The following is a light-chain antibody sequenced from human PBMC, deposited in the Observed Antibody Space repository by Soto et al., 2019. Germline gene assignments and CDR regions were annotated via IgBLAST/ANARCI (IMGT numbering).Light chain of an antibody. CDR2: LGA. V-gene: IGKV2-28*01. J-gene: IGKJ2*01. Sequence: DIVMTQSPLSLPVTPGEPASISCRSSQSLLHSNGYNYLDWYLQKPGQSPQLLIYLGANRASGVTDRFSGSGTGTDSTLKISRVEAEDVRVYYCMQALQTPPYTFGTGTKREIK. CDR3: MQALQTPPYT. CDR1: QSLLHSNGYNY.